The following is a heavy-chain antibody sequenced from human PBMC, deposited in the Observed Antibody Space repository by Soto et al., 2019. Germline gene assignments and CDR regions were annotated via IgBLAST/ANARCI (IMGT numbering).Heavy chain of an antibody. CDR2: INPNSGGT. J-gene: IGHJ6*02. CDR1: GYTFTNYY. V-gene: IGHV1-2*04. Sequence: QVQLVQSGAEVKKPGASVKVSCKASGYTFTNYYMHWVRQAPGQGLEWMGWINPNSGGTNHAQKFQGCVTNTRVTSLSTAYMELCNLRSDDTAVNYCATTYYYGMDVWGHASTVIVSS. CDR3: ATTYYYGMDV.